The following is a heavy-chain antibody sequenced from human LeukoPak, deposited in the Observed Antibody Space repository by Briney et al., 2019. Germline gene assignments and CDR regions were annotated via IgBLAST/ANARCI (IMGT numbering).Heavy chain of an antibody. CDR3: ARAQDTAMVYYFDS. V-gene: IGHV3-53*01. J-gene: IGHJ4*02. CDR1: GFTVSSYY. CDR2: IYSGGST. Sequence: PGGSLRLSCAASGFTVSSYYMSWVRQPPGQGLGWVSIIYSGGSTYYADSVKGRFTISRDNSKNTLYLQMNSLRAEDTAVYYCARAQDTAMVYYFDSWGQGTLVTVSS. D-gene: IGHD5-18*01.